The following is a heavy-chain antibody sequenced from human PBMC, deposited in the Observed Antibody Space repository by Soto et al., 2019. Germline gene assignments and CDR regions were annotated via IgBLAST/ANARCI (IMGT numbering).Heavy chain of an antibody. D-gene: IGHD2-2*01. CDR3: ARERQYEPLLY. V-gene: IGHV1-18*01. J-gene: IGHJ4*02. CDR1: GYTFTNYG. Sequence: QVQLVQSGVEVKKPGASVKVYCQASGYTFTNYGITWLRQAPGQGLEWMGWVSAYNRNTNYAQRFQDRVTMTTDTSTRTAYMELRNLKSDDTAIYFCARERQYEPLLYWGQGTLVTVSS. CDR2: VSAYNRNT.